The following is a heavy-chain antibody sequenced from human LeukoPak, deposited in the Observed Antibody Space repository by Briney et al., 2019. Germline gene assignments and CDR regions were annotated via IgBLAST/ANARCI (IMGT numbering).Heavy chain of an antibody. V-gene: IGHV4-39*07. CDR1: TFSSYT. Sequence: TFSSYTMSWVRQPPGKGLEWIGSIYYSGSTYYNPSLKSRVTISVDTSKNQFSLKLSSVTAADTAVYYCARDFSNIAAVASWFDPWGQGTLVTVSS. J-gene: IGHJ5*02. D-gene: IGHD6-13*01. CDR3: ARDFSNIAAVASWFDP. CDR2: IYYSGST.